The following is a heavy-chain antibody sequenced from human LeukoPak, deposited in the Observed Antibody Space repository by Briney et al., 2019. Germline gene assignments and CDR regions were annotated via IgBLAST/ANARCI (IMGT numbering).Heavy chain of an antibody. Sequence: PGGSVRLSCVASGFTFSSYPMIWVRQTPGKGLESVSYISDSGTVIHYADSVKGRFTLSRDNAKNSLYLQMNSLRDEDTAVYYCARADYFDYWGQGTLVTVSS. CDR3: ARADYFDY. J-gene: IGHJ4*02. CDR1: GFTFSSYP. CDR2: ISDSGTVI. V-gene: IGHV3-48*02.